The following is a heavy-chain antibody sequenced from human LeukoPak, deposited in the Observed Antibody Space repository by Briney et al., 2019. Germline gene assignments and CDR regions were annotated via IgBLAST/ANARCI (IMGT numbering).Heavy chain of an antibody. V-gene: IGHV4-4*02. CDR2: IYHSGST. CDR1: GGSISRSNW. CDR3: AREDYDDSGAWYFDL. Sequence: SGTLSLTCAVSGGSISRSNWWSWVRQPPGKGLEWIGEIYHSGSTNYNPSLKSRVTISVDKSKNQFSLKLSSVTAADTAVYYCAREDYDDSGAWYFDLWGRGTLVTVSS. D-gene: IGHD3-3*01. J-gene: IGHJ2*01.